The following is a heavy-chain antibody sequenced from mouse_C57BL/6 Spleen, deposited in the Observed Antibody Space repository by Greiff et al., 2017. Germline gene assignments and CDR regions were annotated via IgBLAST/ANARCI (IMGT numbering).Heavy chain of an antibody. CDR3: AGRGSFDY. D-gene: IGHD3-1*01. CDR1: GFTFSDYG. Sequence: EVQLQQSGGGLVKPGGSLKLSCAASGFTFSDYGMHWVRQSPEQGLEWVAYISSGSSTTYYADTVKGRFTISRDNAKNTMLLQMTSLMSEDTAMYYCAGRGSFDYWGQGTTRTVSS. CDR2: ISSGSSTT. J-gene: IGHJ2*01. V-gene: IGHV5-17*01.